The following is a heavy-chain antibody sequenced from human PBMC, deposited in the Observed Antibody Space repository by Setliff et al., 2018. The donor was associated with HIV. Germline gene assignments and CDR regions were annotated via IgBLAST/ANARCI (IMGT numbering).Heavy chain of an antibody. D-gene: IGHD6-6*01. CDR1: GFNFENYG. CDR2: INWNGGST. CDR3: AREGSSSSWFDP. Sequence: GGSLRLSCAASGFNFENYGMSWVRQAPGKGLEWVSGINWNGGSTGYADSVKGRFTISRDNAKNSLYLQMNSLRAEDTAVYYCAREGSSSSWFDPWGQGTLVTVSS. V-gene: IGHV3-20*04. J-gene: IGHJ5*02.